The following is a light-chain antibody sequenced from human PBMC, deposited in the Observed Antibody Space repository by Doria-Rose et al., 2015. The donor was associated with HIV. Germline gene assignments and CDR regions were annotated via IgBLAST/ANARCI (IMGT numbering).Light chain of an antibody. J-gene: IGKJ1*01. CDR2: DGS. CDR1: QSFSSTY. Sequence: EIVLTQSPGTLSLSPGERATLSCRASQSFSSTYLAWYQQKPGQAPSPLIYDGSTRATGIPDRFSASGSGTDFTLTINRLEPEDLALYYCHQYGTSWTFGQGTKVEI. CDR3: HQYGTSWT. V-gene: IGKV3-20*01.